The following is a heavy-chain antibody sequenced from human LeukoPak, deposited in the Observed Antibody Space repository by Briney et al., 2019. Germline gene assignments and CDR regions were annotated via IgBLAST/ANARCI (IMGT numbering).Heavy chain of an antibody. J-gene: IGHJ4*02. Sequence: SVKVSCKASGGTFSSYAISWVRQAPGQGLEWMGRIIPIFGIANYAQKFQGRVTITANKSTSTAYMELSSLRSEDTAVYYCARVVVGAIDYWGQGTLVTVSS. CDR2: IIPIFGIA. CDR3: ARVVVGAIDY. CDR1: GGTFSSYA. V-gene: IGHV1-69*04. D-gene: IGHD1-26*01.